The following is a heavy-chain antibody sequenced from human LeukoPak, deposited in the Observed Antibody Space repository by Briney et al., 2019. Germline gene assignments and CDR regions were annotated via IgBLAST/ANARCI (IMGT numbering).Heavy chain of an antibody. Sequence: GGSLRLSCAASGFTFSSYWMYWVRQAPGKGLEWVANIKQDGSEKYYVDSVKGRFTISRDNAKNSLYLQMNSLRAEDTAVYYCARTTPDIVVVPAATLRVDYYYYMDVWGKGTTVTVSS. CDR2: IKQDGSEK. J-gene: IGHJ6*03. D-gene: IGHD2-2*01. V-gene: IGHV3-7*01. CDR1: GFTFSSYW. CDR3: ARTTPDIVVVPAATLRVDYYYYMDV.